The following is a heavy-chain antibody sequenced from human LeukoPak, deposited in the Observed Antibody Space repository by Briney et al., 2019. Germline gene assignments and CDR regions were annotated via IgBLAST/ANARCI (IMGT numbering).Heavy chain of an antibody. V-gene: IGHV3-23*01. Sequence: SCKASGYTFTSYGISWVRQAPGKGLEWVSAISGSGGSTYYADSVKGRFTISRDNSKNTLYLRMNSLRAEDTAVYYCAKDLQQQWLVRSPGWVSDYWGQGTLVTVSS. CDR1: GYTFTSYG. D-gene: IGHD6-19*01. CDR2: ISGSGGST. J-gene: IGHJ4*02. CDR3: AKDLQQQWLVRSPGWVSDY.